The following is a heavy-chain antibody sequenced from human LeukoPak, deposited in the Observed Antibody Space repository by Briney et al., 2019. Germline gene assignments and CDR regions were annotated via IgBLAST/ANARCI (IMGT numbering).Heavy chain of an antibody. CDR3: ARSSIAAAGGFDY. Sequence: PSETLSLTCTVSGGSISSGDYYWSWIRQHPGKGLEWIGYIYYSGSTYYNPSLKSRVTISVDTSKNQFSLKLSSVTAADTAVYYCARSSIAAAGGFDYWGQGTLVTVSS. CDR1: GGSISSGDYY. V-gene: IGHV4-30-4*01. CDR2: IYYSGST. D-gene: IGHD6-13*01. J-gene: IGHJ4*02.